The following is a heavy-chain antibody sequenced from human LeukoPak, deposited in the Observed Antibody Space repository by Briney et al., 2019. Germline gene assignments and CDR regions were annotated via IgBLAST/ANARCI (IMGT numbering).Heavy chain of an antibody. CDR2: INHGGST. V-gene: IGHV4-34*01. Sequence: SSETLSLTCAVYGGSFSGYYWSWIRQPPGKGLEWIGEINHGGSTNYNPSLKSRVTISVDTSKNQFSLKLSSVTAADTAVYYCARDAYCSSTSCYPSNWGQGTLVTVSS. CDR1: GGSFSGYY. J-gene: IGHJ4*02. D-gene: IGHD2-2*01. CDR3: ARDAYCSSTSCYPSN.